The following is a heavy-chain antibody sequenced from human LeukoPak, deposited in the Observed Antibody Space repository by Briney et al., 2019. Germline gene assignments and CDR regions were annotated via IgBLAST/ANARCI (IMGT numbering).Heavy chain of an antibody. CDR2: INHSGST. CDR1: GGSFSGYY. V-gene: IGHV4-34*01. J-gene: IGHJ6*02. Sequence: PSETLSLTCAVYGGSFSGYYWSWIRQPPGKGLEWIGEINHSGSTNYNPSLKSRVTISVDTSKNQFSLKLSSVTAADTAVYYCASVAAIGYYYYGMDVWGQGTTVTVSS. D-gene: IGHD2-15*01. CDR3: ASVAAIGYYYYGMDV.